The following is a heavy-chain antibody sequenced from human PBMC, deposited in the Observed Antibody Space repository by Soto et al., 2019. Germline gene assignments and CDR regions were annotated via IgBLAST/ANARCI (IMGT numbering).Heavy chain of an antibody. D-gene: IGHD5-18*01. J-gene: IGHJ6*03. CDR2: ISGSGGSI. CDR1: GFTFSSYA. V-gene: IGHV3-23*01. CDR3: AKGTAVGYYYYYYMDV. Sequence: GGSLRLSCAASGFTFSSYAMSWVRQAPGKGLEWVSAISGSGGSIYYADSVKGRFTISRDNSKNTLYLQMNSLRAEDTAVYYCAKGTAVGYYYYYYMDVWGKGTTVTVSS.